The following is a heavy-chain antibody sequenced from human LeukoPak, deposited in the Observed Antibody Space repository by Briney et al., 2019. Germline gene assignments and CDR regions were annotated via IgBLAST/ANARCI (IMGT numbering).Heavy chain of an antibody. CDR1: GGSIRSSYYY. CDR3: ARGSVLAYRY. D-gene: IGHD2-21*01. Sequence: PSETLSLTCTVSGGSIRSSYYYWGWIRQPPGKGLEWIGSIYDSGSTYYNPSLKSRVTISVDTSKNQFSLKLNSVTAADTAVYYCARGSVLAYRYWGQGTLVTVSS. CDR2: IYDSGST. V-gene: IGHV4-39*01. J-gene: IGHJ4*02.